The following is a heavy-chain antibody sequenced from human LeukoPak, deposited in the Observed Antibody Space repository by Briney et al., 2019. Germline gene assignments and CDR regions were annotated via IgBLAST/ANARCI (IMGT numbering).Heavy chain of an antibody. CDR1: GGSISSSSYY. D-gene: IGHD5-12*01. J-gene: IGHJ6*02. V-gene: IGHV4-30-4*08. CDR2: IYYSGST. Sequence: SETLSLTCTVSGGSISSSSYYWGWIRQPPGKGLEWIGYIYYSGSTYYNPSLKSRVTISVDTSKNQFSLKLSSVTAADTAVYYCAREPHIVATITHYGMDVWGQGTTVTVSS. CDR3: AREPHIVATITHYGMDV.